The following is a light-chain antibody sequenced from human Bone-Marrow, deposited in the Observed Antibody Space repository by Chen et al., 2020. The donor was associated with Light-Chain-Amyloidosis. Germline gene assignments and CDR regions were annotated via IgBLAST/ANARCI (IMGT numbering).Light chain of an antibody. Sequence: NFMLTQPHSVSESPGKTVIISCTRSSGSIATNYVQWYQQRPGSSPTTVIYADDQSPSGVPDRFFVSIVGSSNSASLTISGLKTEDEADDYCPSYQGSSQGVFGGGTKLTAL. CDR2: ADD. CDR1: SGSIATNY. J-gene: IGLJ3*02. CDR3: PSYQGSSQGV. V-gene: IGLV6-57*01.